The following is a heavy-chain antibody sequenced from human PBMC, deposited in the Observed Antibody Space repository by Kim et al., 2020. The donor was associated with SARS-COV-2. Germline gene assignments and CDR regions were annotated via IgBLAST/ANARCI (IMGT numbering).Heavy chain of an antibody. CDR1: GFTFSSYG. CDR3: GEDYGMDV. J-gene: IGHJ6*02. V-gene: IGHV3-30*03. CDR2: ISYDGSNK. Sequence: GGSLRLSCAASGFTFSSYGMHWVRQAPGKGLEWVAVISYDGSNKYYADSVKGRFTISRDNSKNTLYLQMNSLRAEDTAVYYCGEDYGMDVWGQGTTVTVS.